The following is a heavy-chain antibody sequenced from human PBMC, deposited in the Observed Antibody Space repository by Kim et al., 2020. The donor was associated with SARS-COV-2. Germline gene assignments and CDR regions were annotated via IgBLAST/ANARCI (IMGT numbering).Heavy chain of an antibody. CDR3: AKGAMIRGSRWFDP. CDR1: GLTFSNYA. CDR2: ISYDGTET. V-gene: IGHV3-30*18. Sequence: GGSLRLSCAASGLTFSNYAMHWIRQAPGEGLEWVAVISYDGTETHYADSVKGRFTISRDNSKNTLYMQMNSLRAEDTALYYCAKGAMIRGSRWFDPWGQGTLVSVSS. J-gene: IGHJ5*02. D-gene: IGHD3-10*01.